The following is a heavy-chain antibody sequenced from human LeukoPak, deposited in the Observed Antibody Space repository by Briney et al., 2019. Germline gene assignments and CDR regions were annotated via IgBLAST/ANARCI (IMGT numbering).Heavy chain of an antibody. D-gene: IGHD1-26*01. CDR2: ISGSGGST. V-gene: IGHV3-23*01. CDR1: GFTFSSYA. CDR3: AKDGVGATYYYYMDV. J-gene: IGHJ6*03. Sequence: GGSLRLSCAASGFTFSSYAMSWVRQAPGKGLEWVSAISGSGGSTYYADSVKGRFTISRDNSKNTLYLQMNSLRAEDTAVYYCAKDGVGATYYYYMDVWGKGTTVTVSS.